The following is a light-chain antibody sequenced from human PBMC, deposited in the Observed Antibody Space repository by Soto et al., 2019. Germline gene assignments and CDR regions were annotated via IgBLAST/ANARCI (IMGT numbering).Light chain of an antibody. CDR3: HQRQYWPPIT. J-gene: IGKJ5*01. V-gene: IGKV3-11*01. Sequence: VVLTHSPATLSLSPGEMATLSLRTSLSVSVYLDWYQQKPGQAPRLLISDASNRATGIPARFSGSGSGTDFTLTISSLEPEDFAVYYCHQRQYWPPITFGQGTRLEIK. CDR2: DAS. CDR1: LSVSVY.